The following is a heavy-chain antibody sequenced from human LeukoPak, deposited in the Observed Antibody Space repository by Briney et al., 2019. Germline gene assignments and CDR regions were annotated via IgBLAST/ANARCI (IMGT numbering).Heavy chain of an antibody. Sequence: GGSLRLSCAASGFTVSSNYMSWVRQAPGKGLEWVSAISGSGGSTYYADSVKGRFTISRDNSKNTLYLQMNSLRAEDTAVYYCAKEGRVAAAGSFDYWGQGTLVTVSS. CDR1: GFTVSSNY. CDR3: AKEGRVAAAGSFDY. J-gene: IGHJ4*02. V-gene: IGHV3-23*01. D-gene: IGHD6-13*01. CDR2: ISGSGGST.